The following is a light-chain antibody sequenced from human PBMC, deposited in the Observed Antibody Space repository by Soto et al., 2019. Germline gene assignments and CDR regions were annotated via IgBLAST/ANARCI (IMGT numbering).Light chain of an antibody. CDR1: QSVSSY. J-gene: IGKJ2*01. V-gene: IGKV3-11*01. CDR2: DVS. CDR3: LQRTTWYT. Sequence: EIVLTQSPATLSLSPGERANLSCRASQSVSSYLAWYQQKPGQAPRLVIYDVSSRATGVPPRFSGSGSGTDFTLTISSLEHEYFAFYYCLQRTTWYTFGQGTKLEIK.